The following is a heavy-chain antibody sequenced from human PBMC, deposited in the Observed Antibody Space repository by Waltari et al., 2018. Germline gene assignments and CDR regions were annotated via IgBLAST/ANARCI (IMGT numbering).Heavy chain of an antibody. J-gene: IGHJ4*02. CDR1: GGTFSSYA. CDR2: IIPIFGTA. CDR3: ASDRDYYDSSGYDY. Sequence: QVQLVQSGAEVKKPGSSVKVSCKASGGTFSSYAISWVRPAPGQGLEWMGGIIPIFGTANYAQKFQGRVTITADKSTSTAYMELSSLRSEDTAVYYCASDRDYYDSSGYDYWGQGTLVTVSS. D-gene: IGHD3-22*01. V-gene: IGHV1-69*06.